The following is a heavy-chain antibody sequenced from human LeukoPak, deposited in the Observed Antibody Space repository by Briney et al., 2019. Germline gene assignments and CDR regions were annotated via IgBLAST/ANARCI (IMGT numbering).Heavy chain of an antibody. CDR3: ARDVEVVVDSTFYNGMDV. D-gene: IGHD2-15*01. V-gene: IGHV3-48*04. CDR2: ISSSSNTI. Sequence: GGSLRLSCAASGFTFSGTRMNWVRQAPGKGLEWVSYISSSSNTIHYADSVKGRFTISRDNAKNLLYLQLNSLRAEDTALYYCARDVEVVVDSTFYNGMDVWGQGTTVTVSS. J-gene: IGHJ6*02. CDR1: GFTFSGTR.